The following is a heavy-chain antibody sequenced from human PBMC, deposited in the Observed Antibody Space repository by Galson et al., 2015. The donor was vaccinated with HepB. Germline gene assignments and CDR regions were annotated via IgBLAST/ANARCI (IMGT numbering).Heavy chain of an antibody. CDR2: ISAYNGNT. V-gene: IGHV1-18*04. CDR1: GYTFTSYG. D-gene: IGHD1-26*01. Sequence: SVKVSCKASGYTFTSYGISWVRQAPGQGLEWMGWISAYNGNTNYAQKLQGRVTMTRDTSISTAYMELSGLRSDDTAVYYCAREQEDEVRGSYFRYLYWGQGTLVTVSS. J-gene: IGHJ4*02. CDR3: AREQEDEVRGSYFRYLY.